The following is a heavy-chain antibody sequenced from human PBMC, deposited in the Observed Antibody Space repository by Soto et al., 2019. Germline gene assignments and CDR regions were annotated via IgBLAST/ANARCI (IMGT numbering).Heavy chain of an antibody. CDR2: ITPDNGNT. D-gene: IGHD2-21*01. Sequence: QVPLLQSGAEVKEPGASVKVSCKASGYNFVTFGVSWVRQAPGQGLEWMGWITPDNGNTNYAQRFQGRATMTTDTSTSTAYMEVGSLRSDDTAIYYCARLAPCAGDPCYSLPLDLWGQGALVTVSS. V-gene: IGHV1-18*01. CDR1: GYNFVTFG. J-gene: IGHJ5*02. CDR3: ARLAPCAGDPCYSLPLDL.